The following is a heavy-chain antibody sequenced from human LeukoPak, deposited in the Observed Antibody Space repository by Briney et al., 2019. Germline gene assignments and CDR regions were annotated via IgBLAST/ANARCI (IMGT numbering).Heavy chain of an antibody. V-gene: IGHV3-48*02. D-gene: IGHD5-24*01. CDR3: ARDPLRWLQNNYYYYYMDV. Sequence: GGSLRLSCAASGFSFSNFGMNWVRQAPGKGLEWVSYISSTSRTIYYADSVKGRFTLSRDNAKNSVYLQMNSLRDEDTAVYFCARDPLRWLQNNYYYYYMDVWGKGTTVAVSS. J-gene: IGHJ6*03. CDR1: GFSFSNFG. CDR2: ISSTSRTI.